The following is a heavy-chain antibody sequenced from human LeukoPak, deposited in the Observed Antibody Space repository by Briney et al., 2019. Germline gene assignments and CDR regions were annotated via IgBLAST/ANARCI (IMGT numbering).Heavy chain of an antibody. J-gene: IGHJ4*02. V-gene: IGHV3-30*18. CDR3: AKDLHTVTAFSD. CDR1: GFTFISYG. Sequence: PGGSLRLSCAASGFTFISYGMHWVRQAPGKGLEWVASISYDGRNKYYADSVKGRFTISSDNSKNTLNLQVNSLRAEDTAVYYCAKDLHTVTAFSDWGQGTLVTVSS. CDR2: ISYDGRNK. D-gene: IGHD4-17*01.